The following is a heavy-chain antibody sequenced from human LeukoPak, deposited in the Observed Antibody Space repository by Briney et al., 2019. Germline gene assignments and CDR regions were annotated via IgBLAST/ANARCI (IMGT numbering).Heavy chain of an antibody. CDR1: GYTFTGYY. CDR3: ARDHRWYCSSTSCSSDY. V-gene: IGHV1-18*04. Sequence: GASVKVSCKASGYTFTGYYMHWVRQAPGQGLEWMGWISAYNGNTNYAQKLQGRVTMTTDTSTSTAYMELRSLRSDDTAVYYCARDHRWYCSSTSCSSDYWGQGTLVTVSS. CDR2: ISAYNGNT. J-gene: IGHJ4*02. D-gene: IGHD2-2*01.